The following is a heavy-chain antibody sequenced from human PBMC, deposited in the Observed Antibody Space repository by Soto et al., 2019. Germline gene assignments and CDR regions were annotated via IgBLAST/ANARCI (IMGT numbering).Heavy chain of an antibody. CDR3: GRDLGGRAGSWSAP. Sequence: QVQLQESGPGLVKPSQTLSLTCTVSGGSISSGGYYWSWIRQHPGKGLEWIGYIYYSGSTYYNPSLKSGVTISVDTSKNRFSRKRGSGTAADTAVYYCGRDLGGRAGSWSAPWGQGTLVTVSS. D-gene: IGHD3-10*01. CDR2: IYYSGST. CDR1: GGSISSGGYY. V-gene: IGHV4-31*03. J-gene: IGHJ5*02.